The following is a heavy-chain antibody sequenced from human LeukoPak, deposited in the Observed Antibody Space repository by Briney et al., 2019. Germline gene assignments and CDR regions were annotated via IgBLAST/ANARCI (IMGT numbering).Heavy chain of an antibody. Sequence: GGSLRLSCAASGFTFSDHYMDWVRQAPGKGLEWVGRIRNKANSYTTECAASVKGRFTISRDDSKSSLYLQMNSLKTEDAAVYYCARRYSGFDSLDYWGQGTLVTVSS. CDR1: GFTFSDHY. J-gene: IGHJ4*02. CDR2: IRNKANSYTT. D-gene: IGHD5-12*01. V-gene: IGHV3-72*01. CDR3: ARRYSGFDSLDY.